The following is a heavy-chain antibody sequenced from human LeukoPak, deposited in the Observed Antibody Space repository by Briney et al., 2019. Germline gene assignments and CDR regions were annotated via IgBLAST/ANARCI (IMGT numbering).Heavy chain of an antibody. D-gene: IGHD4-17*01. V-gene: IGHV4-61*01. CDR3: ASPGPDYGDYAYVY. J-gene: IGHJ4*02. Sequence: KPSETLSLTCTVSGGSVSSGTYYWSWIRQPPGKGLEWIGYIYYSGSTNYNPSLKSRVTILVDTSKNQFSLNLSSVTAADTAVYYCASPGPDYGDYAYVYWGQGALVTVSS. CDR1: GGSVSSGTYY. CDR2: IYYSGST.